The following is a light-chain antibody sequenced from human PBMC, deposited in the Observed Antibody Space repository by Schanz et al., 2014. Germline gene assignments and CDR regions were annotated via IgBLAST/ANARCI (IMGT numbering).Light chain of an antibody. CDR2: EGS. V-gene: IGLV2-23*01. CDR3: CSYAGSSTWV. CDR1: SSDVGNYNY. J-gene: IGLJ3*02. Sequence: QSALTQPASVSGSPGQSITISCTGTSSDVGNYNYVSWYQQHPGKAPKLMIYEGSKRPSGVPDRFSGSKSGNTASLTVSGLQAEDEADYYCCSYAGSSTWVFGGGTKLTVL.